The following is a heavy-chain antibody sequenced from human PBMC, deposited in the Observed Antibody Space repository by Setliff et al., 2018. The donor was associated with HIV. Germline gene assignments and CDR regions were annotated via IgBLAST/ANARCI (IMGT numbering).Heavy chain of an antibody. CDR3: ASVLFNRKGWHWDR. D-gene: IGHD6-19*01. Sequence: GSLRLSCAASGFIIRNHWMTWVRQAPGKGLEWVANIKEDGSETYFVDSLKGRFTASRDNARNSLYLQMNSLRAEDTAVYYCASVLFNRKGWHWDRWGQGTLVTV. J-gene: IGHJ4*02. V-gene: IGHV3-7*03. CDR2: IKEDGSET. CDR1: GFIIRNHW.